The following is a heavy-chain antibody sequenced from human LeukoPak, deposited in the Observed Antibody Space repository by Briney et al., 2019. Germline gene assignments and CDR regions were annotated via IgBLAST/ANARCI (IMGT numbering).Heavy chain of an antibody. CDR1: RDSVSVSRDV. CDR2: TYYKSKWYT. Sequence: SQTLSLTCGISRDSVSVSRDVWNWIRQSPSRGLEWLGRTYYKSKWYTDFAVSVKSRITISPDTSKNQFSLQLNSVTPEDTAVYYCARDADWGYDAFDIWGQGTMVTVSS. CDR3: ARDADWGYDAFDI. J-gene: IGHJ3*02. D-gene: IGHD7-27*01. V-gene: IGHV6-1*01.